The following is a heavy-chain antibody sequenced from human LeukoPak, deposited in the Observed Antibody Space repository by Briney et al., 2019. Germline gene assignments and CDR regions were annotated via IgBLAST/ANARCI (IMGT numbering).Heavy chain of an antibody. CDR3: ATWVFLGESGYYDY. V-gene: IGHV3-21*04. CDR1: GFTFSSYS. J-gene: IGHJ4*02. Sequence: GGSLRLSCAASGFTFSSYSMNWVRQAPGKGLEWVSSISSSSSYIYYAGSVKGRFTISRDNSKNTLYLQMNSLRAEDTAVYYCATWVFLGESGYYDYWGQGTLVTVSS. CDR2: ISSSSSYI. D-gene: IGHD3-10*01.